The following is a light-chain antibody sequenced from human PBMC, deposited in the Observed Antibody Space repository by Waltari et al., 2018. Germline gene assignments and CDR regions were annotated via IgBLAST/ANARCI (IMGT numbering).Light chain of an antibody. Sequence: QSALTQPASVSRSPGQSITIPCTRPRSDVGGYHYVSCYHQHPGQAPKLMIYDVSKRPAGVSNRFSGSKSSNTASLTISGLQAEDEADYYCSSYTSSSTYYVFGTGTKVTVL. CDR1: RSDVGGYHY. V-gene: IGLV2-14*01. CDR2: DVS. CDR3: SSYTSSSTYYV. J-gene: IGLJ1*01.